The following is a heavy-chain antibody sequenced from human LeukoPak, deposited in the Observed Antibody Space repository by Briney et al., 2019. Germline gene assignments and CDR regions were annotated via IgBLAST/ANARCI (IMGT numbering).Heavy chain of an antibody. CDR3: AVNYVYGDHAHRNPGAYYYMDV. CDR1: GFTFSNSA. Sequence: ASVKVSCKASGFTFSNSAMQWVRQARGRRLEWIGWIIVGSGNTHYAQNFQERLTITRDMSTSTAYMELSWLRSDDTAVYYCAVNYVYGDHAHRNPGAYYYMDVWGKGTTVTVSS. CDR2: IIVGSGNT. D-gene: IGHD4/OR15-4a*01. V-gene: IGHV1-58*02. J-gene: IGHJ6*03.